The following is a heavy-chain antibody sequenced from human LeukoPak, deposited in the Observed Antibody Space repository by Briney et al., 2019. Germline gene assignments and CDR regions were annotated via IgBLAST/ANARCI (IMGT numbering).Heavy chain of an antibody. Sequence: SVKVSCKASGGXFSSYAISWVRQAPGQGLEWMGRIIPILGIANYAQKFQGRVTITADKSTSTAYMELSSLRSEDTAVYYCASHDFWSGYYPWGQGTLVTVSS. J-gene: IGHJ5*02. CDR1: GGXFSSYA. CDR2: IIPILGIA. CDR3: ASHDFWSGYYP. V-gene: IGHV1-69*04. D-gene: IGHD3-3*01.